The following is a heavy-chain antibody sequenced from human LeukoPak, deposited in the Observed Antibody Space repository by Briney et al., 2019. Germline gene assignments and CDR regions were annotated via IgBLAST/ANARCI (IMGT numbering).Heavy chain of an antibody. V-gene: IGHV3-13*04. Sequence: PGGSLRLSCAASGFTFSSYDMHWVRQGKGKGLEWVSGIGIAADTYYPGSVKGRSTISRENAKNSLYLQMNSLRAGDTAVYYCVRGPGRSSLYTFDYWGQGTLVTVSS. J-gene: IGHJ4*02. CDR2: IGIAADT. CDR1: GFTFSSYD. CDR3: VRGPGRSSLYTFDY. D-gene: IGHD6-13*01.